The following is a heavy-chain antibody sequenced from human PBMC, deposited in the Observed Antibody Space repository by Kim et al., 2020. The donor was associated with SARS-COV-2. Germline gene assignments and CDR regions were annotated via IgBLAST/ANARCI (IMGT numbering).Heavy chain of an antibody. V-gene: IGHV3-30*07. D-gene: IGHD5-12*01. Sequence: DSVKGRFTIPRDNSTNTLYLQMNSLRVEDTAVYYCARAQGPYSGYYCLAFWGQGTLVTVSS. CDR3: ARAQGPYSGYYCLAF. J-gene: IGHJ4*02.